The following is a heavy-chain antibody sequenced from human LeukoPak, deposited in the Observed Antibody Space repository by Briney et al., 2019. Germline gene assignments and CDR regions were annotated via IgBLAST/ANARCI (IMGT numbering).Heavy chain of an antibody. CDR1: GFTFSSYW. D-gene: IGHD3-10*01. J-gene: IGHJ3*02. CDR3: ARAGGSASFYAFDI. V-gene: IGHV3-74*01. CDR2: INSDGSST. Sequence: PGGSLRLSCAASGFTFSSYWMDWVRPAPGEGRGWVSRINSDGSSTSYADSVQGRFTITRDTAKNTPYLQLNSLRAEDTAVYYCARAGGSASFYAFDIWGHGTMVTVSS.